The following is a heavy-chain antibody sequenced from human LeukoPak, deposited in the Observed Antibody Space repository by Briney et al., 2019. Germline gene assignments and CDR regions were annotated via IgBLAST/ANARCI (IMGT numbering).Heavy chain of an antibody. CDR3: ARVGKGSNWFDP. CDR2: ISAYNGNT. CDR1: GYTFTSYG. J-gene: IGHJ5*02. D-gene: IGHD3-10*01. V-gene: IGHV1-18*01. Sequence: ASVKVSCKASGYTFTSYGISWVRQAPGQGLEWMGWISAYNGNTHYAQKLQGRVTITRNTSISTAYMELSSLRSEDTAVYYCARVGKGSNWFDPWGQGTLVTVSS.